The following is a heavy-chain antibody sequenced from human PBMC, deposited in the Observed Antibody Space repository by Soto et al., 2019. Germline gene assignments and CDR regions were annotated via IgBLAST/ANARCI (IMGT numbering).Heavy chain of an antibody. CDR3: TTYIAAPGWYYFDY. Sequence: GGSLRLSCAASGFTFSIAWMSWVRQAPGKGLEWVGRIKSKSDGGTTDYAAPVKGRFTISRDDSKNTLYLQMNSLKTEDAAVYYCTTYIAAPGWYYFDYWGQGTLVTVSS. V-gene: IGHV3-15*01. D-gene: IGHD6-13*01. CDR2: IKSKSDGGTT. CDR1: GFTFSIAW. J-gene: IGHJ4*02.